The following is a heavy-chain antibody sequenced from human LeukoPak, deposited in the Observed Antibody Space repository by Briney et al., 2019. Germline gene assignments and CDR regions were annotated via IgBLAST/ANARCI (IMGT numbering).Heavy chain of an antibody. V-gene: IGHV3-9*01. CDR2: ISWNSGSI. CDR3: ARDLVVVVGTTEGDS. J-gene: IGHJ4*02. CDR1: GFTFDDYA. Sequence: GRSLRLSCAASGFTFDDYAMHWVRQAPGKGLEWVSGISWNSGSIGYADSARGRFTISRDNAKNSLYLQMNSLRVEDTAIYYCARDLVVVVGTTEGDSWGQGTLVTVSS. D-gene: IGHD2-15*01.